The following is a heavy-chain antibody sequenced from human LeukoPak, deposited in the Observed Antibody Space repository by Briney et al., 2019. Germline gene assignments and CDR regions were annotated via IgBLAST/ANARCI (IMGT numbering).Heavy chain of an antibody. Sequence: SESLSLTCTVSVGSITSSSYYWGWIRQPPGKGLEWIGSIYYSGSTFYNPSLKSRVIIFVDTSKNQFSLKLSSVTAADTAVYYCARGDDILTHWGQGTLVTVSS. CDR1: VGSITSSSYY. V-gene: IGHV4-39*01. D-gene: IGHD3-9*01. J-gene: IGHJ4*02. CDR2: IYYSGST. CDR3: ARGDDILTH.